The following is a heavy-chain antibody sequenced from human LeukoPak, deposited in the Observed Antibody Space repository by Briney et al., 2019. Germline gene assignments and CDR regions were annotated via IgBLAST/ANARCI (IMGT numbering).Heavy chain of an antibody. Sequence: GESLKISCKGSGYSFTSYWIGWVRQMPGKGLEWMGIIYLGDSDTRYSPSFQGQVTISADKSIRTAYLQWSRLKASDTAMYYCARAPPPYCSTTRCYTGGTRAFDYWGQGTLVTVSS. V-gene: IGHV5-51*01. CDR3: ARAPPPYCSTTRCYTGGTRAFDY. J-gene: IGHJ4*02. CDR2: IYLGDSDT. CDR1: GYSFTSYW. D-gene: IGHD2-2*02.